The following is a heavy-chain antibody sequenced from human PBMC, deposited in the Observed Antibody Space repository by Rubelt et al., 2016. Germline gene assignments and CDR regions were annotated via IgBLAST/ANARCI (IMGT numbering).Heavy chain of an antibody. J-gene: IGHJ4*02. Sequence: GKRLEWLANIKQDGSEKYYVDSVKGRFTISRDNAKNSLYLQMNSLRAEDTAVYYCARDSGGLEDYFDYWGQGTLVTVSS. CDR3: ARDSGGLEDYFDY. D-gene: IGHD3-16*01. CDR2: IKQDGSEK. V-gene: IGHV3-7*03.